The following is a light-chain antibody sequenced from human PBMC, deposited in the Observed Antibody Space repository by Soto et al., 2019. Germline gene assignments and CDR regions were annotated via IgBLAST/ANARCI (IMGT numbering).Light chain of an antibody. J-gene: IGKJ4*01. CDR1: QSVSSSY. CDR3: KQYGSSPLT. V-gene: IGKV3-20*01. CDR2: GAS. Sequence: EIVLTQSPGTLSLSPGERATLSCSASQSVSSSYLAWYQQKPAQAPRLLIYGASSRATGIPDRFGGSGSGTDFTLTISRLGAEDFELYYCKQYGSSPLTFGGGPKVEIK.